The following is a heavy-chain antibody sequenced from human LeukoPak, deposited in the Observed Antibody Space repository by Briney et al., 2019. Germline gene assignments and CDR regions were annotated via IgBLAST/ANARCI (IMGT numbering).Heavy chain of an antibody. J-gene: IGHJ4*02. Sequence: VASVKVSCKASGGTFSSYAISWVRQAPGQGLEWMGRIIPILGIANYAQKFQGRVTITADKSTSTAYMELSSLRSEDTAVYYCARDQLPITIFGVPMNYWGQGTLVTVSS. CDR1: GGTFSSYA. V-gene: IGHV1-69*04. CDR2: IIPILGIA. CDR3: ARDQLPITIFGVPMNY. D-gene: IGHD3-3*01.